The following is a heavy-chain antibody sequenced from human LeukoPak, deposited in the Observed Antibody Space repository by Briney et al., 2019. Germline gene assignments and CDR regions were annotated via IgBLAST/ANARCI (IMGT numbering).Heavy chain of an antibody. V-gene: IGHV3-33*01. CDR1: GFTFSSYG. CDR2: IWYDGSNK. Sequence: GGSLRLSCAASGFTFSSYGMHWVRQAPGKGLEWVAVIWYDGSNKYYADSVKGRFTISRDNSKNTLYLQMNSLRAEDTAVYYCARDQVGYSYGYGDFDYWGQGTLVTASS. J-gene: IGHJ4*02. CDR3: ARDQVGYSYGYGDFDY. D-gene: IGHD5-18*01.